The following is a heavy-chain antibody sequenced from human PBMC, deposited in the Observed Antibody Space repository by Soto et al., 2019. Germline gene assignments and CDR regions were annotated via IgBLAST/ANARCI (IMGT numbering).Heavy chain of an antibody. V-gene: IGHV3-11*01. Sequence: QMQLVESGGGLVKPGESLRVSCAASGFSFRDYFMSWIRQAPGKGLEWVSYIGPYGNSIYYADSVKGRFTISRDDAKSSLYLDMNNLRAEDTAVYYCARDDYTYGVYWGQGSLVTVSS. CDR3: ARDDYTYGVY. J-gene: IGHJ4*02. CDR2: IGPYGNSI. D-gene: IGHD3-3*01. CDR1: GFSFRDYF.